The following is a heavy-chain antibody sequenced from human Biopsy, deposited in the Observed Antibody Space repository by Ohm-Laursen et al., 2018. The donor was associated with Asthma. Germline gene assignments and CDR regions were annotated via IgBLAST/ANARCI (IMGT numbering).Heavy chain of an antibody. Sequence: SLRLSCAASGFSFDDCAMHWVRQAPGKGLEWVSSISWNSGNIDYAVSVKGRFTVSRDNAKNSLYLQMQSLRPEDTAFYYCARSADYYDSTDYLDFWGRGTLVTVSS. V-gene: IGHV3-9*01. J-gene: IGHJ4*01. CDR1: GFSFDDCA. CDR2: ISWNSGNI. CDR3: ARSADYYDSTDYLDF. D-gene: IGHD3-22*01.